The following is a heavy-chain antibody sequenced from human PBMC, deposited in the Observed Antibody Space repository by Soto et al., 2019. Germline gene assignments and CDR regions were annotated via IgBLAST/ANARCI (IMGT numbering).Heavy chain of an antibody. CDR3: ARARAYPRHSSGMDF. V-gene: IGHV1-69*01. D-gene: IGHD5-18*01. CDR1: GGTFSSYA. CDR2: IIPLFGTA. J-gene: IGHJ6*02. Sequence: QVQLVQSGAEVKKPGSSVKVSCKASGGTFSSYAISWVRQAPGQGLEWMGGIIPLFGTANYAQKFQGRVTLTADESTSTASMALSSLRSEDTAVYYCARARAYPRHSSGMDFWGQGTTVTVSS.